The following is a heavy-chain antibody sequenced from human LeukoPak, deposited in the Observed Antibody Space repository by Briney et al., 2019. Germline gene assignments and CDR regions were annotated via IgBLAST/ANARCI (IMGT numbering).Heavy chain of an antibody. D-gene: IGHD3-16*01. CDR1: GGSFSGYY. CDR2: INHSGST. CDR3: ARGSVWGHYYYYMDV. J-gene: IGHJ6*03. V-gene: IGHV4-34*01. Sequence: PETLSLTCAVSGGSFSGYYWSWIRQPPGKGGEWIGEINHSGSTNYNPSLKSRVTISVDTSKNQFSLKLSSVTAPDTAVYYCARGSVWGHYYYYMDVWGKGTTVTVSS.